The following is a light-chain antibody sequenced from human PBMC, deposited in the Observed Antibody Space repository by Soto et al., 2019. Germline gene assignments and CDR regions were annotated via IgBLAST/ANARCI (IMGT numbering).Light chain of an antibody. CDR3: SSYTTTSTLV. Sequence: QSALTQPPSASGSPGQSVTISCTGTSSDVGGYNYVSWYQQLPGKAPKLMISEVSNRPSGVSNRFSGSKSGNTASLTISGLQAEDEADYYCSSYTTTSTLVFGGGTKLTVL. V-gene: IGLV2-14*01. J-gene: IGLJ3*02. CDR2: EVS. CDR1: SSDVGGYNY.